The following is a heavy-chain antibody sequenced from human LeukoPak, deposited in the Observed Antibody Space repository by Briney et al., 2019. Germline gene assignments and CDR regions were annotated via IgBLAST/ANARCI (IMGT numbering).Heavy chain of an antibody. CDR2: IYSGGST. CDR1: GFTVSSNY. D-gene: IGHD1-26*01. J-gene: IGHJ3*02. Sequence: GGSLRLSCAASGFTVSSNYMSWVRQAPGKGLEWVSVIYSGGSTYYADSVKGRFTISRDNSKDTLYLQMNSLRAEDTAVYYCARDSGSCRGCAFDIWGQGTVLTVSS. CDR3: ARDSGSCRGCAFDI. V-gene: IGHV3-53*01.